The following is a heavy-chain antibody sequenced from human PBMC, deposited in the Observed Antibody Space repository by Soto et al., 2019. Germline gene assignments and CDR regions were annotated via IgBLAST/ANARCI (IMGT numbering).Heavy chain of an antibody. CDR2: IFYSGST. J-gene: IGHJ4*02. V-gene: IGHV4-59*08. Sequence: SETLSLTCTVSGGSISGYYWSWIRQPSGKGLEWIGYIFYSGSTNYNPSLKSRVTISVDTSKNQFSLKLSSVTAADTAVYYCARHVSHLGTLFDYWGQGTLVTVSS. D-gene: IGHD1-1*01. CDR1: GGSISGYY. CDR3: ARHVSHLGTLFDY.